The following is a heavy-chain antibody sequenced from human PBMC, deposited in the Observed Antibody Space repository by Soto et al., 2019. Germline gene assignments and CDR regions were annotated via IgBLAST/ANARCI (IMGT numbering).Heavy chain of an antibody. D-gene: IGHD1-26*01. J-gene: IGHJ2*01. CDR2: INAGNGNT. V-gene: IGHV1-3*01. Sequence: GASVKVSCKASGYTFTSYAMHWVRQAPGQRLEWMGWINAGNGNTKYSQKFQGRVTITRDTSASTAYMELSSLRSEDTAVYYCARGGSLYWCVDLWGRGTLVTISS. CDR1: GYTFTSYA. CDR3: ARGGSLYWCVDL.